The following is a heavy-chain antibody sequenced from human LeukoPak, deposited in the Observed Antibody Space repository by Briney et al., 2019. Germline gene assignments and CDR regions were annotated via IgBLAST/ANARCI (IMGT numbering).Heavy chain of an antibody. V-gene: IGHV3-74*01. D-gene: IGHD3-10*01. CDR2: IRDNGRDT. J-gene: IGHJ2*01. Sequence: GGSLRLSCAASGFTLSNYWMMHWVGQDPGKGLAWVARIRDNGRDTNYADSVKGRFIVSRDSARNTMYLQMKRLRVEDTAVYYCERDGGRDVHDCYFDLWGLGTLVLVS. CDR1: GFTLSNYW. CDR3: ERDGGRDVHDCYFDL.